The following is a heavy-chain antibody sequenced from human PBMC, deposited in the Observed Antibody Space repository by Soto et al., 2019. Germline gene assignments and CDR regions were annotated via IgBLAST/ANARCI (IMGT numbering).Heavy chain of an antibody. CDR1: GGTFSSYA. V-gene: IGHV1-69*06. D-gene: IGHD2-2*01. CDR3: ARDVSSTSLNWFDP. J-gene: IGHJ5*02. CDR2: IIPIFGTA. Sequence: QVQLVQSGAEVKKPGSSVKVSCKASGGTFSSYAISWVRQAPGQGLEWMGGIIPIFGTANYAQKFQGRVTITADKSTSTAYMELSSLRAEDTAVYYCARDVSSTSLNWFDPWGQGNLVPGSS.